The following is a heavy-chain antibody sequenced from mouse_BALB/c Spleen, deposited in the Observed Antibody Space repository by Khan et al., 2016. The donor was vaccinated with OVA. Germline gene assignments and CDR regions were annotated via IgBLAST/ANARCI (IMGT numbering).Heavy chain of an antibody. CDR2: ISSNANNHAT. J-gene: IGHJ4*01. Sequence: EVKLEESGGGLVQPGGSMKLSCAASGYTFSDAWMDWVRQSPEKGLEWVAEISSNANNHATYYSESVRGRFTISRADSKSSVHLQMNSLRAEDTGIYDSTSNYVRYYNSMDYWGQGTSVTVSS. D-gene: IGHD1-1*01. CDR1: GYTFSDAW. V-gene: IGHV6-6*01. CDR3: TSNYVRYYNSMDY.